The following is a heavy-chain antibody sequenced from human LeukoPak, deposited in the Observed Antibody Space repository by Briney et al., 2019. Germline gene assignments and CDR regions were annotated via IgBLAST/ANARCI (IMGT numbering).Heavy chain of an antibody. CDR2: IIPIFGTA. CDR3: ARDGGSIVGATTKEWFDY. V-gene: IGHV1-69*13. Sequence: SVKVSCKASGGTFSSYAISWVRQAPGQGLEWMGGIIPIFGTANYAQKFQGRVTITADESTSTVYMELSSLRSEDTAVYYCARDGGSIVGATTKEWFDYWGQGTLVTVSS. D-gene: IGHD1-26*01. J-gene: IGHJ4*02. CDR1: GGTFSSYA.